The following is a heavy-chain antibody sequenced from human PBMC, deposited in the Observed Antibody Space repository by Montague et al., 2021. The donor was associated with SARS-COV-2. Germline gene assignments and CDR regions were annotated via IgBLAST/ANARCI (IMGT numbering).Heavy chain of an antibody. CDR2: IYYSGST. CDR3: ARRGLGYCSSTSCQNAFGI. Sequence: SETLSLTCTVSGGSISSYYWSWIRQPPGKGLEWIGYIYYSGSTNXNPSLKSRVTISVGTSKNQFSLKLSSVTAADTAVYYCARRGLGYCSSTSCQNAFGIWGQGTMVTVSS. CDR1: GGSISSYY. J-gene: IGHJ3*02. D-gene: IGHD2-2*01. V-gene: IGHV4-59*08.